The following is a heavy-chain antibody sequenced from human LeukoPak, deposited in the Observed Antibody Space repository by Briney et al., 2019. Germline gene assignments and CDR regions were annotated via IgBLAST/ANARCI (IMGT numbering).Heavy chain of an antibody. CDR2: IYYSGST. CDR1: GGSISSYY. CDR3: ARVLYGIATSFDI. D-gene: IGHD6-13*01. J-gene: IGHJ3*02. V-gene: IGHV4-59*01. Sequence: SETLSLTCTVSGGSISSYYWNWIRQPPGKGLEWIGYIYYSGSTNYNPSLKSRVTISVDTSKNQFSLKLSSVTAADTAVYYCARVLYGIATSFDIWGQGTMVTVSS.